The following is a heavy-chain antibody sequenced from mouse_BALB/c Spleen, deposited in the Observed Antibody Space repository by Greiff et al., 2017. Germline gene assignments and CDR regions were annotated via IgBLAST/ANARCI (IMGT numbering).Heavy chain of an antibody. CDR3: AREGYYGNFDY. Sequence: DVKLVESGGGLVQPGGSLKLSCAASGFTFSSYGMSWVRQTPDKRLELVATINSNGGSTYYPDSVKGRFTISRDNAKNTLYLQMSSLKSEDTAMYYCAREGYYGNFDYWGQGTTLTVSS. CDR2: INSNGGST. J-gene: IGHJ2*01. D-gene: IGHD2-1*01. CDR1: GFTFSSYG. V-gene: IGHV5-6-3*01.